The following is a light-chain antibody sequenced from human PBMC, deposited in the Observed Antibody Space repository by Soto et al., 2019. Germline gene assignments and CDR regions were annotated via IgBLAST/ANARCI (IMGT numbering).Light chain of an antibody. CDR2: KAS. V-gene: IGKV1-5*03. CDR3: QQYDSYPRT. CDR1: QSISSW. J-gene: IGKJ1*01. Sequence: DIQMTQSAATLSASFGDRVTITCRASQSISSWLAWYQQKPGKAPKLLIYKASSLASGVPSRFSGSGYGTEFTLTISSLQTDDFATYYCQQYDSYPRTFGQGTQVDI.